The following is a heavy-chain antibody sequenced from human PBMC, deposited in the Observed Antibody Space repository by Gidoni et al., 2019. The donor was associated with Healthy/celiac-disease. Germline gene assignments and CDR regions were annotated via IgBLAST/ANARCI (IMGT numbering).Heavy chain of an antibody. CDR1: GFTFSNYS. J-gene: IGHJ5*02. CDR2: ISSSSSYR. CDR3: ARDQDGDYWFDP. Sequence: EVQLVESGGGVVKPGGSLRLSCAASGFTFSNYSMNLVRQAPRKGLEWVSSISSSSSYRYYADSVKGRFTISRDNAKNALCLQRNSLRAKDTAVYYGARDQDGDYWFDPWGQGTLVTVSS. V-gene: IGHV3-21*01. D-gene: IGHD4-17*01.